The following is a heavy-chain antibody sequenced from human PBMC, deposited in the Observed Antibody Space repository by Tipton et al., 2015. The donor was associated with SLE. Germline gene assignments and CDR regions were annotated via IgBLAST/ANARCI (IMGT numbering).Heavy chain of an antibody. V-gene: IGHV3-48*03. CDR1: GFMFSSYE. J-gene: IGHJ4*02. D-gene: IGHD6-13*01. CDR3: ARGEAAAGVGPGFDY. Sequence: SLRLFCAASGFMFSSYEMNWVRQAPGKGLEWVSYISSSGSTIYYADSVKGRFTISRDNPKNSLYLQMNSLRAEDTAVYYCARGEAAAGVGPGFDYWGQGTLVTVSS. CDR2: ISSSGSTI.